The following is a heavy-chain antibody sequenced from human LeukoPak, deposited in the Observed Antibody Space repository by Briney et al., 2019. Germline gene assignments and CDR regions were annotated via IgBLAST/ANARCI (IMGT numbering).Heavy chain of an antibody. V-gene: IGHV3-48*04. CDR1: GFTFSASN. CDR3: ARGRYYFDY. Sequence: PGGSLKLSCAASGFTFSASNMHWVRQAPGKGLEWVSYISSSGSTIYYADSVKGRFTISRDNAKNSLYLQMNSLRAKDTAVYYCARGRYYFDYWGQGTLVTVSS. J-gene: IGHJ4*02. CDR2: ISSSGSTI.